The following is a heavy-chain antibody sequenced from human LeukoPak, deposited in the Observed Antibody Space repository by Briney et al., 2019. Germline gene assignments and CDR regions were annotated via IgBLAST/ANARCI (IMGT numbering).Heavy chain of an antibody. CDR2: IYYSGST. V-gene: IGHV4-39*07. J-gene: IGHJ4*02. Sequence: PSETLSLTCTVSGGPISSSSYYWGWIRQPPGKGLEWIGSIYYSGSTFYNPSLKSRVTISVDTSKNQFSLKLTSVTAADTAVYYCAREIATSGGNSRAFDYWGQGTLVTVSS. D-gene: IGHD4-23*01. CDR3: AREIATSGGNSRAFDY. CDR1: GGPISSSSYY.